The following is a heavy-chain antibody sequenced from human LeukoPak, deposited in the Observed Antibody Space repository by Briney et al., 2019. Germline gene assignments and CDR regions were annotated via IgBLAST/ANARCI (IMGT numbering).Heavy chain of an antibody. Sequence: GASVKVSCKVSGYTLTELSMHWVRQAPGKGLEWMGGFDPEDGETTYAQKFQGRVTMTEDTSTDTAYMELSSLRSEDTAVYYCATSGYSSSWYSNWFDPWGQGTLVTVSS. CDR2: FDPEDGET. CDR1: GYTLTELS. D-gene: IGHD6-13*01. V-gene: IGHV1-24*01. CDR3: ATSGYSSSWYSNWFDP. J-gene: IGHJ5*02.